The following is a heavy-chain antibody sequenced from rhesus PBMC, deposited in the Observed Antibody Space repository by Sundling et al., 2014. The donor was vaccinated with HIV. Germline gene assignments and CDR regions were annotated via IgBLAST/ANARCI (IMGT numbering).Heavy chain of an antibody. CDR3: VRNTDVLGDV. D-gene: IGHD2-2*01. CDR2: ISGSGGST. CDR1: GDSISGNY. Sequence: QVQLQESGPGLVKPSETLSLTCAVSGDSISGNYWSWIRQPPGKGLEWIGRISGSGGSTDYKPSLKSRLTLSVDTSKNQLSLRLSSVTAADTAVYYCVRNTDVLGDVWGPGVFVTVSS. V-gene: IGHV4-173*01. J-gene: IGHJ5-1*01.